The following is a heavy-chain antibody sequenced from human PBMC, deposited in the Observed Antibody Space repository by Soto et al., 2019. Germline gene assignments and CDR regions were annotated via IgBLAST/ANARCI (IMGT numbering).Heavy chain of an antibody. V-gene: IGHV4-61*01. CDR2: IYYSGRT. J-gene: IGHJ6*02. CDR1: GDSLSSPTYY. D-gene: IGHD4-17*01. Sequence: PSETLSLTCTVSGDSLSSPTYYWTWIRQPPGKGLEWIAHIYYSGRTIYNPSLQSRVSISVDTSKNQFYLELNSVTAADTAGYFCARATTAPEYYYGLDLWGQGTPVTVSS. CDR3: ARATTAPEYYYGLDL.